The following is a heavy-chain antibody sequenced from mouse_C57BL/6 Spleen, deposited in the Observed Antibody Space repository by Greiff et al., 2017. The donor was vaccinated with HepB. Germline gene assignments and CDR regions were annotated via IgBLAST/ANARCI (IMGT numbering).Heavy chain of an antibody. CDR3: ARGRNEFFTDY. Sequence: VQGVESGPELVKPGASVKISCKASGYAFSSSWMNWVKQRPGKGLEWIGRIYPGDGDTNYNGKFKGKATLTADKSSSTAYMQLSSLTSEDSAVYFCARGRNEFFTDYWGQGTTLTVSS. V-gene: IGHV1-82*01. J-gene: IGHJ2*01. CDR2: IYPGDGDT. CDR1: GYAFSSSW.